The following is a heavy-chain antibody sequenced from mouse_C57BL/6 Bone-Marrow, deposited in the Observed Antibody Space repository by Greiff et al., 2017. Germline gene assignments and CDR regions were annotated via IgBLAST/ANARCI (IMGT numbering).Heavy chain of an antibody. J-gene: IGHJ1*03. CDR3: ARRTRVVAPYFEV. Sequence: VQLQQSGAELVKPGASVKMSCKASGYTFTTYPIEWMKQNPGKSLEWIGNFHPYNDDTKYNEKFKGKATLTVDKSSSTAYLELSRLTSDDSAVYYCARRTRVVAPYFEVWGTGTTVTVSS. D-gene: IGHD1-1*01. CDR1: GYTFTTYP. V-gene: IGHV1-47*01. CDR2: FHPYNDDT.